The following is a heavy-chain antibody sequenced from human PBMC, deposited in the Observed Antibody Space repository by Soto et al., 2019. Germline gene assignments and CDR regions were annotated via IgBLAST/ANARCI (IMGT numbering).Heavy chain of an antibody. D-gene: IGHD1-26*01. CDR1: GFSFTTYV. Sequence: GGSLRLSCAASGFSFTTYVMHWVRQAPGKGLEWVAVISHDGSYKYYGDAVKGRFNISRDTSKNAVYLEMNSLRPEDTAVYYCAKGLLAIVGTTLPRDAFKIWGQGTMVTVSS. J-gene: IGHJ3*02. CDR3: AKGLLAIVGTTLPRDAFKI. V-gene: IGHV3-30*18. CDR2: ISHDGSYK.